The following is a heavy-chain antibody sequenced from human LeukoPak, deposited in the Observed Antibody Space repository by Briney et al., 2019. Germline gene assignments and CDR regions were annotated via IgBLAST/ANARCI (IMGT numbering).Heavy chain of an antibody. D-gene: IGHD5-18*01. CDR3: ARDHSYGPGRDFDY. V-gene: IGHV3-74*01. CDR2: ISSDGSDI. CDR1: GFTFSSSW. Sequence: GGSLRLSCAVSGFTFSSSWMHWVRQAPGRGLVWVSRISSDGSDIFYADSVKGRFTISRDNSKNMLYLQINSLRAEDTAVYYCARDHSYGPGRDFDYWGQGTLVTVSS. J-gene: IGHJ4*02.